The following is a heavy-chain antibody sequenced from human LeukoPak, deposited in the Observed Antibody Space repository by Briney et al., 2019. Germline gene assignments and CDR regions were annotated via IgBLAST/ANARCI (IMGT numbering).Heavy chain of an antibody. J-gene: IGHJ4*02. CDR1: GFTFSSYA. V-gene: IGHV3-30*04. CDR3: AREVTGDFDY. CDR2: ISYDGSNK. Sequence: GGSLRLSCAASGFTFSSYAMHWVRQAPGKGLEWVAVISYDGSNKYYADSVKGRFTTSRDNSKNTLYLQMNSLRAEGTAVYYCAREVTGDFDYWGQGTLVTVSS. D-gene: IGHD7-27*01.